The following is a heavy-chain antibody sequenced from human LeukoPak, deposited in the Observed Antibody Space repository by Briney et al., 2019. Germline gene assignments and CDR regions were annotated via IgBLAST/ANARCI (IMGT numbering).Heavy chain of an antibody. V-gene: IGHV4-34*01. J-gene: IGHJ6*04. Sequence: SETLSLTCGVSGGSFSSHYWTWIRQPPGKGLEWIGEINPRGSTNYNPSLESRVTVSADTSRNQLSLSLTSVTAADSAVYFCARGLRQGSAWSWGPKERSYQYMDVWGTGTTVIVSS. D-gene: IGHD6-19*01. CDR2: INPRGST. CDR3: ARGLRQGSAWSWGPKERSYQYMDV. CDR1: GGSFSSHY.